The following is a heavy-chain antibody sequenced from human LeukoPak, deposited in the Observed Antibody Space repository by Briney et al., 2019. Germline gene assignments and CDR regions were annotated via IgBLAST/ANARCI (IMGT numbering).Heavy chain of an antibody. CDR3: AKDKAAGYYFDY. Sequence: GGSLRLSCAASGFTFDDYAMHWVRQAPGKGLEWVSLISGDGGSTYYADFVKGRFTISRDNSKNSLYLQMNSLRTEDTALYYCAKDKAAGYYFDYWGQGTLVTVSS. CDR1: GFTFDDYA. CDR2: ISGDGGST. J-gene: IGHJ4*02. D-gene: IGHD6-13*01. V-gene: IGHV3-43*02.